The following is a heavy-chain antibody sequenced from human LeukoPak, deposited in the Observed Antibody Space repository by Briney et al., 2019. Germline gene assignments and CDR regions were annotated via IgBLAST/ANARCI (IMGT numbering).Heavy chain of an antibody. CDR1: GFIHLRLL. D-gene: IGHD3-10*01. V-gene: IGHV1-58*01. J-gene: IGHJ5*02. CDR2: IFVGSGNT. CDR3: AAESGTIVRGVPNWFDP. Sequence: GASVRDSFKTPGFIHLRLLWQSVPQPRGRRRDLIGFIFVGSGNTNYAQKFQERVTITRDMSTSTTYMELSSLRSEDTAVYYCAAESGTIVRGVPNWFDPWGQGTLVTVSS.